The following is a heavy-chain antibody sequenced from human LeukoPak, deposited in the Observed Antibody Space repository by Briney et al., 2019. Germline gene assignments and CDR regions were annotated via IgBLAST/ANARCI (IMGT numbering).Heavy chain of an antibody. CDR3: ARASYYDSSGYRIDY. CDR2: IYTSGST. Sequence: SETLSLTCTVSGGSISSGSYYWSWIRQPAGKGLEWIGRIYTSGSTNYNPSLKSRVTISVDTSKNQFSLKLSSVTAADTAVYYCARASYYDSSGYRIDYWGQGTLVTVSS. D-gene: IGHD3-22*01. J-gene: IGHJ4*02. CDR1: GGSISSGSYY. V-gene: IGHV4-61*02.